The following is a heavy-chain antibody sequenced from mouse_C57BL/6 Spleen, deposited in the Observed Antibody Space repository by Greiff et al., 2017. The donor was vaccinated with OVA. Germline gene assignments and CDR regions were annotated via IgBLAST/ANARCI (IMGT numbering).Heavy chain of an antibody. J-gene: IGHJ3*01. CDR3: AREGLRRGAWFAY. D-gene: IGHD2-4*01. CDR2: IDPSDSYT. V-gene: IGHV1-69*01. Sequence: VKLMESGAELVMPGASVKLSCKASGYTFTSYWMHWVKQRPGQGLEWIGEIDPSDSYTNYNQKFKGKSTLTVDKSSSTAYMQLSSLTSEDSAVYYCAREGLRRGAWFAYWGQGTLVTVSA. CDR1: GYTFTSYW.